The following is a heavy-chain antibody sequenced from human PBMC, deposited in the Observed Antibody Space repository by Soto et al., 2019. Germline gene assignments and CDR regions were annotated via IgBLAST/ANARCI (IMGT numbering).Heavy chain of an antibody. CDR3: ARAPGQGYDILTGYSLPYYYYGMDV. CDR1: GYTFTSYG. V-gene: IGHV1-18*01. D-gene: IGHD3-9*01. CDR2: ISAYNGNT. J-gene: IGHJ6*02. Sequence: QVQLVQSGAEVKKPGASVKVSCKASGYTFTSYGISWVRQAPGQGLEWMGWISAYNGNTNYAQKLQGRVTMTTDTSTSTAYMELRSLRSDDTAVYYCARAPGQGYDILTGYSLPYYYYGMDVWGQGTTVTVSS.